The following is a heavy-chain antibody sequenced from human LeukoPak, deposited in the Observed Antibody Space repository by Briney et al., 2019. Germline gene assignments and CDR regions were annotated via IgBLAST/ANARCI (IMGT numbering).Heavy chain of an antibody. Sequence: ASVKVSCKATGYTFTDYYMHRVRQAPGQGHEWMGRINPNSGGTNYAQKFQGRVNMTRDTSISTAYMELSRLRSHDPAVYYRASGTYSYFDYWGQGTLVTVSS. V-gene: IGHV1-2*06. CDR2: INPNSGGT. J-gene: IGHJ4*02. D-gene: IGHD4-11*01. CDR3: ASGTYSYFDY. CDR1: GYTFTDYY.